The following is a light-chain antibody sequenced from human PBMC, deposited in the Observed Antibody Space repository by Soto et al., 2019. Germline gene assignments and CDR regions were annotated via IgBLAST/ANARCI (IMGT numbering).Light chain of an antibody. V-gene: IGKV1-27*01. CDR3: QKYNSAPWT. CDR1: QGISNY. J-gene: IGKJ1*01. CDR2: AAS. Sequence: DIPITQSPSALSASVGDRDTITCRASQGISNYLAWYQQKPGTVPKLLISAASTLQTGVPSRFSGGGSGTDFTLTISSLQPEDVATYYCQKYNSAPWTFGQGTKVDI.